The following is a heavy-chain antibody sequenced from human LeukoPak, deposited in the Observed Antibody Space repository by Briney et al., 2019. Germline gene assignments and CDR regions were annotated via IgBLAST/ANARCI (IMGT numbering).Heavy chain of an antibody. CDR1: GCTFTNYD. CDR2: MKPDSGAA. CDR3: ARTYYDGSRNPNGFEP. V-gene: IGHV1-8*01. D-gene: IGHD3-22*01. J-gene: IGHJ5*02. Sequence: GASTQVSCKASGCTFTNYDINCVRQAAGQGLEWMGWMKPDSGAAGYAEKFRGGVTLTSDTSTSTAYMELSGVRSEDTAVYFCARTYYDGSRNPNGFEPWGQGALVIVSS.